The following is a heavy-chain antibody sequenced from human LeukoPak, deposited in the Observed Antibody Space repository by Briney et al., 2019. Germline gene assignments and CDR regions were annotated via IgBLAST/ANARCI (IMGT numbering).Heavy chain of an antibody. CDR2: ISSSSSTI. D-gene: IGHD2/OR15-2a*01. V-gene: IGHV3-48*01. J-gene: IGHJ4*02. CDR3: ARDQGFL. CDR1: GFTFSSYS. Sequence: GGSLRLSCAASGFTFSSYSMNWVRQAPGKGLEWISYISSSSSTIYYADSVKGRFTISRDNAKNSLYLQMNSLRVEDTAVYFCARDQGFLWGQGTLVTVSS.